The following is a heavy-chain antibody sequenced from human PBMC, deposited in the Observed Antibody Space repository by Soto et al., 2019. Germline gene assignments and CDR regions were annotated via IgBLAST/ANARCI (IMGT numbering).Heavy chain of an antibody. CDR1: GDSISSYF. J-gene: IGHJ5*01. V-gene: IGHV4-59*08. CDR2: IYSRGNP. Sequence: SETLSLTCTVSGDSISSYFWSWIRLPPGKGLEWIGQIYSRGNPSYNPSLQRRVSIQMGKSKNQISLRLTSVTAADAAVYYCARHLLGHVSGQDSWGPGSQVTVSS. D-gene: IGHD2-21*01. CDR3: ARHLLGHVSGQDS.